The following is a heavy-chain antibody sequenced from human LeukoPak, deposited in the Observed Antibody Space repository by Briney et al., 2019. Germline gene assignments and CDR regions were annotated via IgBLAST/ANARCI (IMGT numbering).Heavy chain of an antibody. CDR3: ARSYDSSGAGWFDY. D-gene: IGHD3-22*01. Sequence: SETLSPTCTVSGGSISSYYWSWIRQPPGKGLEWIGYIYYSGSTNYNPSLKSRVTISVDTSKNQFSLKLSSVTAADTAVYYCARSYDSSGAGWFDYWGQGTLVTVSS. CDR2: IYYSGST. CDR1: GGSISSYY. J-gene: IGHJ4*02. V-gene: IGHV4-59*01.